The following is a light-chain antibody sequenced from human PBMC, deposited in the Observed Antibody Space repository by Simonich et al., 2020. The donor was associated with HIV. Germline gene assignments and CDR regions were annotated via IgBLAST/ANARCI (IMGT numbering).Light chain of an antibody. J-gene: IGLJ3*02. CDR2: DVS. Sequence: QSALTQPASVSGSPGQSITISCTGTSSDVGGYNYVSWYQQHPVKAPKLMIYDVSNRTSGVSNRFSGSKSGNTASLTISGLQAEDEADYYCSSYTSSSTWVFGGGTKLTVL. CDR1: SSDVGGYNY. CDR3: SSYTSSSTWV. V-gene: IGLV2-14*03.